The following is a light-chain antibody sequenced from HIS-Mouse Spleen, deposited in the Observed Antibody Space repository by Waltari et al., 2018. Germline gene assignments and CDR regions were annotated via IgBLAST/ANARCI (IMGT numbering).Light chain of an antibody. J-gene: IGLJ3*02. V-gene: IGLV1-47*01. CDR2: RNN. Sequence: QSVLTQPPSASGTPGQRVTIPCSGSSPNVGMTYLSWYQQLPGTAPKLLIYRNNQRPSGVPDRFSGSKSGTSASLAISGLRSEDEADYYCAAWDDSLSGPVFGGGTKLTVL. CDR3: AAWDDSLSGPV. CDR1: SPNVGMTY.